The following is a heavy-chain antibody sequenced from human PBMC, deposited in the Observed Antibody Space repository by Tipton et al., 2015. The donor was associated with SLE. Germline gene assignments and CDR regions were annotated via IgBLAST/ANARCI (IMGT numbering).Heavy chain of an antibody. J-gene: IGHJ2*01. Sequence: TLSLTCTVSGGSMSTYYWSWIRLPPGKGLEWIGYIYYSGGTSYNPSLNSRVTISVDTSRNQFSLKLTSVTAADSAVYYCARYSLNNWHLDLWSRGALVTVSS. CDR2: IYYSGGT. CDR3: ARYSLNNWHLDL. D-gene: IGHD2-15*01. V-gene: IGHV4-59*01. CDR1: GGSMSTYY.